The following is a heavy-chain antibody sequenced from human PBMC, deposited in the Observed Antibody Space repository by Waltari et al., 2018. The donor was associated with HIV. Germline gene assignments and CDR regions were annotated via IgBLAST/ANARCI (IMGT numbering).Heavy chain of an antibody. CDR2: ILPIFGVS. CDR1: GCTFSTYP. Sequence: QVQLVQSGVEVKKPGSWVKVSCEASGCTFSTYPISWVRQAPGQGLECMGGILPIFGVSNYAQKFQGRVTITADESTSTAYMELSSLRSEDTAVYYCARDLGAGSLRGTLWGQGTLVIVSS. CDR3: ARDLGAGSLRGTL. J-gene: IGHJ4*02. V-gene: IGHV1-69*01. D-gene: IGHD3-10*01.